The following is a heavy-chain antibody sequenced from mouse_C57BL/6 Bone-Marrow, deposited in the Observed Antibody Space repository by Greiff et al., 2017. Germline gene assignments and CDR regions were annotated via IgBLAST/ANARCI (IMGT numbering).Heavy chain of an antibody. V-gene: IGHV5-12*01. J-gene: IGHJ1*03. D-gene: IGHD1-1*01. CDR1: GFTFSDYY. CDR3: ARQGYGSPYWYFDV. Sequence: EVQLVESGGGLVQPGGSLKLSCAASGFTFSDYYMYWVRQTPEKRLEWVAYISNGGGSTYYPDTVKGRFTISRDNAKNTLYLQMSRLKSEDTAMYYCARQGYGSPYWYFDVWGTGTTVTVSS. CDR2: ISNGGGST.